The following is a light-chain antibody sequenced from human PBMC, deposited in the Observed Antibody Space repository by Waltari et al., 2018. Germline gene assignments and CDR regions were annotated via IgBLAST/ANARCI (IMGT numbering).Light chain of an antibody. CDR3: MEGKHLPRA. Sequence: DPVMTQTPLSLSVTPGQPASISCKSSQSLLHSDGKTYLYWYLQKAGQSPRILMYAVSTRFSGVPDRFSGSGSGTDVTLKISRVEAEDVGVYCCMEGKHLPRAFGQGTKLEIK. CDR2: AVS. J-gene: IGKJ2*01. CDR1: QSLLHSDGKTY. V-gene: IGKV2-29*02.